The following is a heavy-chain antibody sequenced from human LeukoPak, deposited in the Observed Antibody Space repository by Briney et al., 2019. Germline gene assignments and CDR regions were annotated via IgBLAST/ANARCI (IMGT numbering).Heavy chain of an antibody. D-gene: IGHD3-10*01. J-gene: IGHJ4*02. CDR3: ARGYYGSSFDY. V-gene: IGHV3-74*01. CDR2: ISPDGSST. Sequence: GGSLRLSCGASGFTFNSYWMHWVRQAPGKGLVWVSRISPDGSSTSYADSVEGRFTISRDNAKNTLDLQMNSLRAEDAAVYYCARGYYGSSFDYWGQGTLVTVSS. CDR1: GFTFNSYW.